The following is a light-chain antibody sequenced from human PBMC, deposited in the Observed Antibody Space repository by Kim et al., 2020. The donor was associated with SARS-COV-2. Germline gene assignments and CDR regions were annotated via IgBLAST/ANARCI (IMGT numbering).Light chain of an antibody. J-gene: IGLJ1*01. CDR2: DVS. CDR3: TSYTSSSTYV. CDR1: SSDVGAYKY. V-gene: IGLV2-14*03. Sequence: GQSITISCAGTSSDVGAYKYVSWYQQHPGKPPKLLIYDVSDRPSGVSNRFSGSKSGNTASLTISGLQAEDEADYYCTSYTSSSTYVFGTGTKVTVL.